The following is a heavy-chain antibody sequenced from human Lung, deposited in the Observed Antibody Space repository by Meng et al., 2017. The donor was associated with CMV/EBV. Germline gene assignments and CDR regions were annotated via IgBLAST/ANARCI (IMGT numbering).Heavy chain of an antibody. J-gene: IGHJ6*02. CDR3: ARVGYSNAPAHYYDGLDV. CDR1: RFTFNDFE. V-gene: IGHV3-48*03. D-gene: IGHD6-13*01. CDR2: ISSSGYTI. Sequence: GESLMISCVVSRFTFNDFEMSWVRQAPGKGPEWVSYISSSGYTIYYADSVKGRFTISRDNAKNSLHLQMNNLRAEDTAVYYCARVGYSNAPAHYYDGLDVWGQGXTVTVSS.